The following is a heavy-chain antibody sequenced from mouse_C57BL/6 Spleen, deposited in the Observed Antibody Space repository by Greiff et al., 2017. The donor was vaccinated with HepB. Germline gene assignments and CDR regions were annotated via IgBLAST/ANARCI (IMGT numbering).Heavy chain of an antibody. CDR3: AGGNHYAVDY. CDR2: ISSGSSTI. V-gene: IGHV5-17*01. D-gene: IGHD2-1*01. CDR1: GFTFSDYG. Sequence: EVKLMESGGGLVKPGGSLKLSCAASGFTFSDYGMHWVRQAPEKGLEWVAYISSGSSTIYYADTVKGRFTISRDNAKNTLFLQMTSLRSEDTAMYYCAGGNHYAVDYWGQGTSVTVSS. J-gene: IGHJ4*01.